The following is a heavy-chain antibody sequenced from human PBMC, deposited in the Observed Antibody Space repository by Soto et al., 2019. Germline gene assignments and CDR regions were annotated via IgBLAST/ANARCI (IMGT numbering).Heavy chain of an antibody. D-gene: IGHD2-15*01. V-gene: IGHV1-18*04. Sequence: QVQLVQSGAEVKKPGASVKVSCKASGYTFTSYGITWVRQAPGQGLEWMGWISTSNGNTNYAQKFQGSSTMTTDTSTSIAYIELRRLRSDDTATYYCARVTRLGGDYYGMDVWGQGTTVTVSS. CDR1: GYTFTSYG. CDR3: ARVTRLGGDYYGMDV. J-gene: IGHJ6*02. CDR2: ISTSNGNT.